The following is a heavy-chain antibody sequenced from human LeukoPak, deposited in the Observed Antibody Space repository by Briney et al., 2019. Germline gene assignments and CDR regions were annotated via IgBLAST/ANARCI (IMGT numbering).Heavy chain of an antibody. V-gene: IGHV4-28*01. D-gene: IGHD4-17*01. Sequence: SDTLSLTCAVSGSAISSRNWWGWIRQPPGKGLEWIGYIYHIGTTYYNPSLKSRVTVSLDTSRNQFSLKLSSVTAVDTAVYYCARSLTYGDYHYYFYAMDVWGQGTPVTVSS. CDR1: GSAISSRNW. J-gene: IGHJ6*02. CDR2: IYHIGTT. CDR3: ARSLTYGDYHYYFYAMDV.